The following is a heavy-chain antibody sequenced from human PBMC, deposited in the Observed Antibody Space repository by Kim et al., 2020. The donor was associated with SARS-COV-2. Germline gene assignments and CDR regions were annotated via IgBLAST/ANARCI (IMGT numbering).Heavy chain of an antibody. V-gene: IGHV1-3*01. CDR1: GYTFTNYA. J-gene: IGHJ4*02. Sequence: ASVKVSCKASGYTFTNYALHWVRQAPGQRLEWMGWINVANGNTQYSQKFQGRVTITRDTSASTAYMELSSLRSEDTAVYYFARDFQLDFWGQGALVTVSS. CDR3: ARDFQLDF. CDR2: INVANGNT.